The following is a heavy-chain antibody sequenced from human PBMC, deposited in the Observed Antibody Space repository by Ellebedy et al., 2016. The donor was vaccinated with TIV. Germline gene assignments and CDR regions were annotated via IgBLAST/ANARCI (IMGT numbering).Heavy chain of an antibody. CDR2: IGTSSSYT. CDR1: GLTFNDYY. V-gene: IGHV3-11*06. CDR3: ATYVETAVVNDY. D-gene: IGHD5-18*01. J-gene: IGHJ4*02. Sequence: GESLKISCVASGLTFNDYYMTWIRQVPGKALEWISYIGTSSSYTKYADSVKGRFTISRANAKNSLYLQMNSLKAEDTAVYYCATYVETAVVNDYWGQGTLVTVSS.